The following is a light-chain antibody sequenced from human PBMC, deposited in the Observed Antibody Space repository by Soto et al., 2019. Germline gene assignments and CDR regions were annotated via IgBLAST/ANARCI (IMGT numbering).Light chain of an antibody. CDR2: DDN. Sequence: QPVLRQPPSVSGAPGQKFTISCSGSSSNIGGNSVSLYQQLPGTAPKLLIYDDNKRPSGIPDRFSGSKSGTSATLGITGFQTGDEADYYCGSWDSSLSAYVLGTGTKVTVL. CDR3: GSWDSSLSAYV. CDR1: SSNIGGNS. J-gene: IGLJ1*01. V-gene: IGLV1-51*01.